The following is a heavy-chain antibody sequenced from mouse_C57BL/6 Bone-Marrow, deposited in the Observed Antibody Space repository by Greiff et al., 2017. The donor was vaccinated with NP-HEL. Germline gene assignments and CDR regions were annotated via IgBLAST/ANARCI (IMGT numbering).Heavy chain of an antibody. Sequence: DVMLVESGGGLVKPGGSLKLSCAASGFTFSSYAMSWVRQTPEKRLEWVATISDGGSYTYYPDNVKGRFTISRDNAKNNLYLQMSHLKSEDTAMYYCAREITTVVATHWYFDVWGTGTTVTVSS. CDR1: GFTFSSYA. D-gene: IGHD1-1*01. V-gene: IGHV5-4*01. CDR3: AREITTVVATHWYFDV. CDR2: ISDGGSYT. J-gene: IGHJ1*03.